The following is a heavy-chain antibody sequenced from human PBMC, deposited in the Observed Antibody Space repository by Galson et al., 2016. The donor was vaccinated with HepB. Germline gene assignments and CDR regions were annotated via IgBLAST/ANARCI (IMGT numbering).Heavy chain of an antibody. CDR3: TSGSYYKGDY. J-gene: IGHJ4*02. D-gene: IGHD1-26*01. Sequence: SLRLSCAASGFTLSGSAMHWVRQASGNGLEWVGRIRTKVNSYATTYAPSVKGRFTISRDDSKNTAYLQMNSLKTEDTAVYYCTSGSYYKGDYWGQGTLVTVSS. CDR2: IRTKVNSYAT. V-gene: IGHV3-73*01. CDR1: GFTLSGSA.